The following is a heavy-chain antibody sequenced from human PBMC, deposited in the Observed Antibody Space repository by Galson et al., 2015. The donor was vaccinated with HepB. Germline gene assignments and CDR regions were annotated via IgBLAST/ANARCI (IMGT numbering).Heavy chain of an antibody. CDR2: ISGSGGST. V-gene: IGHV3-23*01. Sequence: SLRLSCAASGFTFSSYAMSWVRQAPGKGLEWVSAISGSGGSTYYADSVKGRFTISRDNSKNTLYLQMNSLRAEDTAVYYCAKRGGGLVVPAAISRPPPTTGYYGMDVWGQGTTVTVSS. CDR3: AKRGGGLVVPAAISRPPPTTGYYGMDV. D-gene: IGHD2-2*02. J-gene: IGHJ6*02. CDR1: GFTFSSYA.